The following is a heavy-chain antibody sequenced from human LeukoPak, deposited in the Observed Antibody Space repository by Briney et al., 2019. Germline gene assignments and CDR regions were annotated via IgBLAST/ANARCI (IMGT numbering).Heavy chain of an antibody. CDR3: AKVFDS. CDR1: GGSVSTSDHY. V-gene: IGHV4-39*07. Sequence: SETLSLTCTVSGGSVSTSDHYWGWIRQSPVKGLEWIGDVFYTGKTNYNPSLRGRATISIDTSKNQFSLKLTYVTAADSAAYYCAKVFDSWGQGTLVTVSS. CDR2: VFYTGKT. J-gene: IGHJ4*02.